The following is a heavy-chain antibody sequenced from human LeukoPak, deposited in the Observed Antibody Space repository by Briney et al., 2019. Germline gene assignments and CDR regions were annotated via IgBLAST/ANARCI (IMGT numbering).Heavy chain of an antibody. Sequence: GGSLGLSCAASGFTFSSYAMHWVRQAPGKGLEWVAVISYDGSNKYYADSVKGRFTISRDNSKNTLYLQMNSLRAEDTAVYYCARGSPDYYGSGSYYYYYYGMDVWGKGTTVTVSS. CDR3: ARGSPDYYGSGSYYYYYYGMDV. J-gene: IGHJ6*04. CDR1: GFTFSSYA. CDR2: ISYDGSNK. D-gene: IGHD3-10*01. V-gene: IGHV3-30*04.